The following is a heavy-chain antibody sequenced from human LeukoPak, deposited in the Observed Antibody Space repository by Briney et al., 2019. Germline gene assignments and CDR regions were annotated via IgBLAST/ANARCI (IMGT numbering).Heavy chain of an antibody. V-gene: IGHV1-46*01. CDR1: GYTFTGYY. Sequence: ASVKVSCKASGYTFTGYYMHWVRQAPGQGLEWMGIINPSGGSTSYAQKFQGRVTMTRDMSTSTVYMELSSLRSEDTAVYYCARGDSYYYDSSGYQSDAFDIWGQGTMVTVSS. D-gene: IGHD3-22*01. J-gene: IGHJ3*02. CDR3: ARGDSYYYDSSGYQSDAFDI. CDR2: INPSGGST.